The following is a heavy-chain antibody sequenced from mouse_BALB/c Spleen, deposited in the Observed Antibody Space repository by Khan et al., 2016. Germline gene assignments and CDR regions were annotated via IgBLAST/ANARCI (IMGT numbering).Heavy chain of an antibody. CDR1: GYSITSDYA. J-gene: IGHJ4*01. CDR2: ISYSGST. Sequence: EVQLQESGPGLVKPSQSLSLTCTVTGYSITSDYAWNWIRQFPGNKLEWMGYISYSGSTSYNPSLKSRISITRDTSKNQFFLQLNSVTTEDTATYYCARRGYGSAMDYWGQGTSVTVSS. V-gene: IGHV3-2*02. D-gene: IGHD1-2*01. CDR3: ARRGYGSAMDY.